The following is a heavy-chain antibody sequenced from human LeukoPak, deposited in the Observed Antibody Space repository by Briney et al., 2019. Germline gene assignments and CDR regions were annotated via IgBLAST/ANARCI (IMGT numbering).Heavy chain of an antibody. CDR3: ARGLRDYGGNSFPDAFDI. D-gene: IGHD4-23*01. CDR1: GYTFTSYW. V-gene: IGHV5-51*01. Sequence: GESLKISCKGSGYTFTSYWIGWVRQMPGKGLEWMGIIYPGDSDTRYSPSFQGQVTISADKSISTAYLQWSSLKASDTAMYYCARGLRDYGGNSFPDAFDIWGQGTMVTVSS. CDR2: IYPGDSDT. J-gene: IGHJ3*02.